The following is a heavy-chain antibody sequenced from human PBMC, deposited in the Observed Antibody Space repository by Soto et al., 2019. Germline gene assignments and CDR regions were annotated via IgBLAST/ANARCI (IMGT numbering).Heavy chain of an antibody. CDR3: TAPRDEYGSGVSWFTYGMDI. Sequence: GSLRLSCLASGFTVSDYAMTWVRHFPGRCLEWVASLDGAGGSTYYADSVRGRFTISRDNSQNTLFLQMKRLTVDDTAIYYCTAPRDEYGSGVSWFTYGMDIWGQGTTVTVSS. D-gene: IGHD3-10*01. CDR2: LDGAGGST. V-gene: IGHV3-23*01. CDR1: GFTVSDYA. J-gene: IGHJ6*02.